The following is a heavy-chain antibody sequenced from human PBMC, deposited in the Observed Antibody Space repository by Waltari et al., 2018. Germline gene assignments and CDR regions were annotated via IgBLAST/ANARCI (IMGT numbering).Heavy chain of an antibody. CDR3: ARDAHHYFGMDV. J-gene: IGHJ6*02. CDR1: GYTFTGYY. CDR2: ITPNSGGT. V-gene: IGHV1-2*02. Sequence: QVQLVQSGAEVKKPGASVKVSCKASGYTFTGYYIHWVRQAPGQGLEWMGWITPNSGGTNYAQKFQGRVTMTRDTSISTVYMELSRLRSDDTAVYYCARDAHHYFGMDVWGQGTTVTVSS.